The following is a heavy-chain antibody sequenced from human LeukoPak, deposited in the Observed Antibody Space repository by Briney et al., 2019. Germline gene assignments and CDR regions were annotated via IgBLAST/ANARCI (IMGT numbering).Heavy chain of an antibody. CDR2: IRYDGNNK. J-gene: IGHJ4*02. Sequence: GGSLRLSCAASGFTFSDYSMHWVRQAPGKGLNWVAFIRYDGNNKYYADSVKGRFTISRDNAKNSLYLQMNSLRVEDTAVYYCAKGSESGGSGTDYWGQGALVTVSS. CDR3: AKGSESGGSGTDY. D-gene: IGHD3-10*01. V-gene: IGHV3-30*02. CDR1: GFTFSDYS.